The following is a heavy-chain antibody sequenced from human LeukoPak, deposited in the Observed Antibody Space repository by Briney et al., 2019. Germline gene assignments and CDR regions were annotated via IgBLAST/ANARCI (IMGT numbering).Heavy chain of an antibody. CDR2: IYPGHSDT. J-gene: IGHJ4*02. V-gene: IGHV5-51*01. CDR1: GYSLTTYW. Sequence: GGALKIYCNGSGYSLTTYWIGSARHMPGKGLEWMGIIYPGHSDTRYSPSVQGQVIISDDKSISTAYLQWSSLKASDTAMYYCAREYDSRGYYYIYWGQGTLVTVSS. CDR3: AREYDSRGYYYIY. D-gene: IGHD3-22*01.